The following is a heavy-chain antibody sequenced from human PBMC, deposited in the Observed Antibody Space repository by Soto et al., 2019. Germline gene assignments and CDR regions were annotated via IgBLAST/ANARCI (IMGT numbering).Heavy chain of an antibody. Sequence: SLRLSCAASGFTFSSYVMSWVLQAPGKGLEWVSAISGSGGSTYYADSVKGRFTISRDNSKNTLYLQMNSLRAEDTAVYYCAKVGGGSWYPLSYYYYMDVWGKGTTVTVSS. CDR2: ISGSGGST. J-gene: IGHJ6*03. D-gene: IGHD6-13*01. V-gene: IGHV3-23*01. CDR3: AKVGGGSWYPLSYYYYMDV. CDR1: GFTFSSYV.